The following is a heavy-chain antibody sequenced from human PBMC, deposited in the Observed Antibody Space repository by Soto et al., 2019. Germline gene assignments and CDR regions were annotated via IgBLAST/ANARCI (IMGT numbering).Heavy chain of an antibody. V-gene: IGHV4-59*01. CDR3: EASYYDILTGHFAFDI. CDR1: GASFSHFY. J-gene: IGHJ3*02. Sequence: SETLSLTCTVSGASFSHFYWSWIRQAPGKGLEWLGYIYDSGSTTYNPSVKSRVTMSVDTSKTQFSLDLGSVTAADTAVYFCEASYYDILTGHFAFDICGHVTMVPVS. CDR2: IYDSGST. D-gene: IGHD3-9*01.